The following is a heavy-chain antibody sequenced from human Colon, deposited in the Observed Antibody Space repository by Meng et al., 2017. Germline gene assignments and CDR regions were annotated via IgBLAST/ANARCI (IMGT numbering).Heavy chain of an antibody. Sequence: GESLKISRAASGFTFSDHYMDWVRQAPGKGLEWVGRSRNKANSYTTEYAASVKGRFIISRDGSKNSLYLQMNSLKTEDTAVYYCARGVNLYSNSWNWDYWGQGTLVTVSS. CDR3: ARGVNLYSNSWNWDY. V-gene: IGHV3-72*01. J-gene: IGHJ4*02. CDR2: SRNKANSYTT. CDR1: GFTFSDHY. D-gene: IGHD6-13*01.